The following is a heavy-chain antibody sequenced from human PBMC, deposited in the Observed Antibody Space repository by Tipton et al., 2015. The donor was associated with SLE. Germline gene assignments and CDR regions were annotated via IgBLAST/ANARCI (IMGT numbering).Heavy chain of an antibody. CDR2: IYYSGST. D-gene: IGHD3-3*01. CDR1: GGSISSYY. J-gene: IGHJ4*02. CDR3: TRDEVRTTVFGMERMPFDY. Sequence: TLSLTCTVSGGSISSYYWSWIRQPPGKGLEWIGYIYYSGSTNYNPSLKSRVTISVDKSKNQFSLKLTSVTAADTAVYYCTRDEVRTTVFGMERMPFDYWGQRTLVTVSS. V-gene: IGHV4-59*12.